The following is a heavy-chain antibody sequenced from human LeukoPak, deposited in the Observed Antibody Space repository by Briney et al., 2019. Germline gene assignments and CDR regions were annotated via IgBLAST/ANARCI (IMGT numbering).Heavy chain of an antibody. D-gene: IGHD3-16*01. CDR3: ATSRGGVWGQRVHYHYMDV. J-gene: IGHJ6*03. Sequence: GASVKVSCKASGGTFNNYVISWVRQAPGQGLEWMGGIIPVFNSANYAQKFQGRVTITTDESASTAYMELSSLRSEDTAVFYCATSRGGVWGQRVHYHYMDVWGEGTTVTVSS. CDR2: IIPVFNSA. CDR1: GGTFNNYV. V-gene: IGHV1-69*05.